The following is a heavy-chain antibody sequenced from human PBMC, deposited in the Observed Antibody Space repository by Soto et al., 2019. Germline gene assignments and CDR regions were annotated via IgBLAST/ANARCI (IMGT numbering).Heavy chain of an antibody. V-gene: IGHV1-18*01. Sequence: QVHLIQSGAEVKSPGASVRVSCKVSGYTFSSYGVSWVRQAPGQGLEFMGWISVYNGHTNYAQKFQGRVTMTTDPSTSTADRELRSRRSADAADDCGARCDWGDYVPPRDHGGQGTRATVAA. CDR1: GYTFSSYG. CDR2: ISVYNGHT. J-gene: IGHJ4*02. CDR3: ARCDWGDYVPPRDH. D-gene: IGHD4-17*01.